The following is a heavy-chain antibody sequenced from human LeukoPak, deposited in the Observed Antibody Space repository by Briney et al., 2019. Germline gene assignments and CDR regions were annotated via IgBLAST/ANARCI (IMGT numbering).Heavy chain of an antibody. CDR1: GGSISSSSYY. CDR2: IYYSGST. D-gene: IGHD5-18*01. Sequence: SETLSLTCTVSGGSISSSSYYWGWIRQPPGKGLEWIGSIYYSGSTHYNPSLKSRVTISVDTSKKQFSLELSSVTAADTAVYYCARNHTHEGYGYYFDYWGQGTLITVSS. J-gene: IGHJ4*02. V-gene: IGHV4-39*01. CDR3: ARNHTHEGYGYYFDY.